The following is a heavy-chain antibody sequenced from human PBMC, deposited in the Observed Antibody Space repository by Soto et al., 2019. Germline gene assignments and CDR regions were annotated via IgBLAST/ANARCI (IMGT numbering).Heavy chain of an antibody. CDR1: GGTFRGYV. D-gene: IGHD3-16*01. J-gene: IGHJ4*02. CDR3: AAHGLGVSSPPYFDN. Sequence: QLVQSGSEVKKPGSSVKVSCQASGGTFRGYVVTWVRQAPGQGLEWMGEFVPLFGTTTAAQRFSGRITITAEESTGTAYMELRTPRFAKTAVYYCAAHGLGVSSPPYFDNWGQGTLVTVSS. V-gene: IGHV1-69*01. CDR2: FVPLFGTT.